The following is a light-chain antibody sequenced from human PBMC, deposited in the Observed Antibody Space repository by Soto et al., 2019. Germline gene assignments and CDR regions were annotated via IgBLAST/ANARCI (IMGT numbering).Light chain of an antibody. CDR2: GAS. Sequence: EIVMTQSPATLSVSPGERATLSCRASQSVSSNLAWYQQKPGQAPSLLIYGASTRATGTPARFSGSASGTEFTLTISSLQSEDFAVYYCQQYIRWPLTFGGGTKVDIK. CDR3: QQYIRWPLT. V-gene: IGKV3-15*01. CDR1: QSVSSN. J-gene: IGKJ4*01.